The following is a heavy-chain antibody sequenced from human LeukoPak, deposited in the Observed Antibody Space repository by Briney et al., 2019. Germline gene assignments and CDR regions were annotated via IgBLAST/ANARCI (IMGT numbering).Heavy chain of an antibody. CDR3: AKSTQLRGGIATDFDS. Sequence: GGSLRLSCAASGFTFINYAMTWVRQAPGKGLEWVSAISGSGGSTYYADSVKGRFTISRDNSKNTLYLQMNSLRAEDTAVYYCAKSTQLRGGIATDFDSWGQRTLVTVSS. CDR1: GFTFINYA. D-gene: IGHD3-16*02. J-gene: IGHJ4*02. V-gene: IGHV3-23*01. CDR2: ISGSGGST.